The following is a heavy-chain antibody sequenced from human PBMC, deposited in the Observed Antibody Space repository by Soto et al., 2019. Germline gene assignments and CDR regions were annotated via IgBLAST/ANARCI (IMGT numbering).Heavy chain of an antibody. J-gene: IGHJ1*01. D-gene: IGHD2-8*01. V-gene: IGHV5-51*01. CDR1: GYSFTSYW. CDR3: ARLHRKVYAIGYFQH. CDR2: IYPGDSDT. Sequence: PGESLKISCKGSGYSFTSYWIGWGRQMPGKGLEWMGIIYPGDSDTRYSPSFQGQVTISADKSISTAYLQWSSLKASDTAMYYCARLHRKVYAIGYFQHWGQGTLVTVSS.